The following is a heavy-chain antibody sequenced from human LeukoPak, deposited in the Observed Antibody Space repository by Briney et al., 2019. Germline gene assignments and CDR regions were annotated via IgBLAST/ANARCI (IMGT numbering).Heavy chain of an antibody. CDR3: AGASITMVRELTPLDC. J-gene: IGHJ4*02. Sequence: GASVKVSCKASGYTFTGYYMHWVRQAPGQGLEWMGWINPNSGGTNYAQKFQGRVIMTRDTSISTAYMELSRLRSDDTAVYYCAGASITMVRELTPLDCWGQGTLVTVSS. CDR2: INPNSGGT. V-gene: IGHV1-2*02. D-gene: IGHD3-10*01. CDR1: GYTFTGYY.